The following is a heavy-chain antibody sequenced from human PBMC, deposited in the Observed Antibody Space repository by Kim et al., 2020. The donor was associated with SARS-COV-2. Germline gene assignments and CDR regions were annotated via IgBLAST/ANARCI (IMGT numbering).Heavy chain of an antibody. CDR2: IFYSGNT. V-gene: IGHV4-39*01. CDR1: GGSFSCGDCF. CDR3: ARRRPAANPHYFDY. D-gene: IGHD6-25*01. J-gene: IGHJ4*02. Sequence: SETLSLTCTVSGGSFSCGDCFWAWIRQPPGKGLEWIGTIFYSGNTYHNPSLKSRIAIPVDTSKKQFSLWLSSVTAADTAIYYCARRRPAANPHYFDYWGQGVRVTVSA.